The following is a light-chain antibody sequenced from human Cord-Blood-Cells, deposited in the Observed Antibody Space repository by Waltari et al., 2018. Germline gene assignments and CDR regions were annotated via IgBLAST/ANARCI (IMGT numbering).Light chain of an antibody. V-gene: IGLV2-11*01. CDR1: SSDVGGYNY. CDR2: DVS. Sequence: QSALTQPRTVSGSPGQSVTISRTGTSSDVGGYNYVSWYQQPPGKAPKLMIYDVSKRPSGVPDRFSGSKSGNTASLTISGLQAEDEAEYYCCSYAGSFVVFGGGTKLTVL. J-gene: IGLJ2*01. CDR3: CSYAGSFVV.